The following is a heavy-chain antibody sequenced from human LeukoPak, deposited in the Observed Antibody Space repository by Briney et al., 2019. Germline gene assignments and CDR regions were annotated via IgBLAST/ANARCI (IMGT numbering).Heavy chain of an antibody. CDR1: GFTFSSYG. Sequence: GGSLRLSCAASGFTFSSYGMHWVRQAPGKGLEWVAFLRSDGSNKNYADSVKGRFTISRDNSKGTLYLHMNSLRVEDTAVYFCANSITGTPPTSTWGQGTLVTVSS. CDR3: ANSITGTPPTST. J-gene: IGHJ5*02. V-gene: IGHV3-30*02. D-gene: IGHD1-20*01. CDR2: LRSDGSNK.